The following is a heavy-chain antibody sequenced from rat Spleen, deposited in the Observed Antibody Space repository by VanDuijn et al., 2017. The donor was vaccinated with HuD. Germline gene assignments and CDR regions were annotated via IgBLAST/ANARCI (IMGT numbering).Heavy chain of an antibody. D-gene: IGHD2-1*01. V-gene: IGHV3-1*01. CDR3: ARRGPTWYFDF. CDR1: GYSITNNY. CDR2: ISYSGST. J-gene: IGHJ1*01. Sequence: EVQLQESGPGLVKPSQSLSLTCSVTGYSITNNYWGWIRKFPGNKMEWMGYISYSGSTSYNPSLKSRFSITRDKSKNQFFLQLNSVTTEDTATYYCARRGPTWYFDFWGPGTMVTVSS.